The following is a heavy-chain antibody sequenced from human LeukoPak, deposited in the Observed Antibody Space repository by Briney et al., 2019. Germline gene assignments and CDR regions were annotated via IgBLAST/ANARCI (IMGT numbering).Heavy chain of an antibody. D-gene: IGHD3-10*01. V-gene: IGHV4-34*01. CDR1: GGSFSGYY. CDR2: INHSGST. Sequence: SETLSLTCAVYGGSFSGYYWSWIRQPAGKGLDGSGEINHSGSTNYNPSLKSRVTISVDTSKNQFSLKLSSVTAADTAVYYCATRTLYGSGSYYNRGTLDYWGQGTLVTVSS. J-gene: IGHJ4*02. CDR3: ATRTLYGSGSYYNRGTLDY.